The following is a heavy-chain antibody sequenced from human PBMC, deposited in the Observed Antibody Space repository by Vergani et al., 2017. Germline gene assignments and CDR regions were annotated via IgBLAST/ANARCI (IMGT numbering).Heavy chain of an antibody. D-gene: IGHD2-21*01. CDR3: AKGGGGY. CDR1: GFTFSSHA. CDR2: ISGSDGST. V-gene: IGHV3-23*01. Sequence: EVQMLESGGDLVQPGGSLRLSCRASGFTFSSHAMSWVRQAPRKGLEWVSAISGSDGSTYYADSVKGRFTISRDNSKSTLYLQMNSLRAEDTAVYYCAKGGGGYWGQGTLVTGSS. J-gene: IGHJ4*02.